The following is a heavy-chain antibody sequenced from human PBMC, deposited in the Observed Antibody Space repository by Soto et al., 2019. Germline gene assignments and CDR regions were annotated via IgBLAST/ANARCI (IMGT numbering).Heavy chain of an antibody. J-gene: IGHJ4*02. D-gene: IGHD6-19*01. V-gene: IGHV1-18*01. Sequence: ASVKVSCKASGYTFTSYGISWVRQAPGQGLEWMGWISAYNGNTNYAQKLQGRVTMTTDTSTSTAYMELRSLRSDDTAMYYCARTPWVDVWAIAVAGKGGDYWGQGTLVTVSS. CDR1: GYTFTSYG. CDR3: ARTPWVDVWAIAVAGKGGDY. CDR2: ISAYNGNT.